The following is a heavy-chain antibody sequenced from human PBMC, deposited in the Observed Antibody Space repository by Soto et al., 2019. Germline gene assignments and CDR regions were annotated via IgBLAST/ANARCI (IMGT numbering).Heavy chain of an antibody. Sequence: GASVKVSCKASGYTFSSYYMHWVRQAPGQGLEWMGIINPTGGSTSYAQKFQGRVTMTSDTSTSTVHMALSNLRSEDTAVYYCARKAYYYDAGSFDPWGQGTLVTVSS. V-gene: IGHV1-46*03. CDR3: ARKAYYYDAGSFDP. D-gene: IGHD3-22*01. CDR2: INPTGGST. J-gene: IGHJ5*02. CDR1: GYTFSSYY.